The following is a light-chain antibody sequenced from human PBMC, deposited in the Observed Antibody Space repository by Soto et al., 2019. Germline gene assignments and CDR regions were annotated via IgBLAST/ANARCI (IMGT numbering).Light chain of an antibody. CDR2: EVT. J-gene: IGLJ1*01. CDR1: SSDVGGYNY. CDR3: GSYVGNNNYV. Sequence: QSALTQPPSAFGSPGQSVAISCTGTSSDVGGYNYVSWYQQYPGKAPKLMMYEVTKRPSGVPDRFSGSKSGNTASLTVSGLQAEDEADYYGGSYVGNNNYVFGTGTKLTVL. V-gene: IGLV2-8*01.